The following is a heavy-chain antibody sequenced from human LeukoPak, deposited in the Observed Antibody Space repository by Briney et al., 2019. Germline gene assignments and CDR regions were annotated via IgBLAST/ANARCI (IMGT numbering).Heavy chain of an antibody. D-gene: IGHD1-1*01. Sequence: GGSLRLSCAASGFIFSSYSMNWVRQAPGKGLEWVSSISSSSSYIYYADSVKGRFTISRDNAKNSLYLQMNSLRAEDTAVYYCARDEGWNTLNYYQHWGQGTLVTVSS. CDR3: ARDEGWNTLNYYQH. CDR2: ISSSSSYI. J-gene: IGHJ1*01. CDR1: GFIFSSYS. V-gene: IGHV3-21*01.